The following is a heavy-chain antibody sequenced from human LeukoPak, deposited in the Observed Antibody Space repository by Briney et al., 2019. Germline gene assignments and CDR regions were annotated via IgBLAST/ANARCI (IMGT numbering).Heavy chain of an antibody. V-gene: IGHV4-61*02. Sequence: NPSETLSLTCTVSGGSISSSNYYWTWIRQPAGKGLEWIGRIYTTGSPSYSPSLKSRVTISVDTSTNQFSLKLTSVSAADTAVYYCARHRGITTARGVPSWFDPWGQGTLVTVSS. CDR1: GGSISSSNYY. J-gene: IGHJ5*02. CDR3: ARHRGITTARGVPSWFDP. CDR2: IYTTGSP. D-gene: IGHD3-10*01.